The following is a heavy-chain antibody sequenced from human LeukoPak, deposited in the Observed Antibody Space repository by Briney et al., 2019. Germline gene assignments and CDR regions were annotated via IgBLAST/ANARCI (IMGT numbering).Heavy chain of an antibody. D-gene: IGHD3-22*01. CDR2: IYYSGST. CDR1: GASISSSSYY. V-gene: IGHV4-39*01. CDR3: ARLDYYDSSGTFDY. Sequence: SATLSLTCTVSGASISSSSYYWGWIRQPPGKGLEWLGSIYYSGSTYYNPSLKSRVTISVDTSKNQFSLKLSSVTAADTAVYYCARLDYYDSSGTFDYWGQGTLVTVSS. J-gene: IGHJ4*02.